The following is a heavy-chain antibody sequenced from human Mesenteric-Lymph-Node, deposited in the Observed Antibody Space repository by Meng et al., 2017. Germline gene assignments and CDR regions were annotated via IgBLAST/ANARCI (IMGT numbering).Heavy chain of an antibody. J-gene: IGHJ4*02. V-gene: IGHV3-23*01. D-gene: IGHD3-10*01. CDR1: GFTFGNYD. CDR3: AKDLSGITMVRGVFDY. CDR2: IRNSGDPT. Sequence: GESLKISCAASGFTFGNYDMSWVRQAPGKGLEWVAAIRNSGDPTYHADSVKGRFTISRDNSKSTLYLQMNSLRAEDMAVYFCAKDLSGITMVRGVFDYWGQGTLVTVSS.